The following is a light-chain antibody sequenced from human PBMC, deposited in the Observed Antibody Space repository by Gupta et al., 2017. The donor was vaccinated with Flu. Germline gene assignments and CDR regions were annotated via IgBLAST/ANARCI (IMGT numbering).Light chain of an antibody. J-gene: IGKJ4*02. CDR3: QQRGSWPLT. Sequence: EIVLTHSPATLSLSPGERATLSCSASQSVNSFLAWFQQRPGQAPRLLIYDTSNRASGIPARFSGSGSGTDFTLTISSLEAEDFAVYYCQQRGSWPLTFGGGTKVEIK. V-gene: IGKV3-11*01. CDR1: QSVNSF. CDR2: DTS.